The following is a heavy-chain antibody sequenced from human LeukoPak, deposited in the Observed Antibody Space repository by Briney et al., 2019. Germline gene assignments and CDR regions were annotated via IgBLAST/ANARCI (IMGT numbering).Heavy chain of an antibody. CDR3: ARDQWLVPGDY. CDR1: GFTFSSYS. Sequence: GGSLRLSYAASGFTFSSYSMNWVRQAPGKGLEWVSSISSSSSYIYYADSVKGRFTISRDNAKNSLYLQMNSLRAEDTAVYYCARDQWLVPGDYWGQGTLVTVSS. V-gene: IGHV3-21*01. CDR2: ISSSSSYI. J-gene: IGHJ4*02. D-gene: IGHD6-19*01.